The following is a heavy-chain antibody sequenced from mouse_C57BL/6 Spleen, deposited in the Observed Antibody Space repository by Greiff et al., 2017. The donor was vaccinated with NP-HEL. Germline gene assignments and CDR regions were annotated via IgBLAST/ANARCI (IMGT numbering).Heavy chain of an antibody. Sequence: VQLQQSGAELVKPGASVKLSCKASGYTFTSYWMHWVKQRPGQGLEWIGMIHPNSGSTNYNEKFKSKATLTVDKSSSTAYMQLSSLTSEDSAVYYCARSPITTVVARYFDVWGTGTTVTVSS. CDR2: IHPNSGST. D-gene: IGHD1-1*01. V-gene: IGHV1-64*01. CDR1: GYTFTSYW. J-gene: IGHJ1*03. CDR3: ARSPITTVVARYFDV.